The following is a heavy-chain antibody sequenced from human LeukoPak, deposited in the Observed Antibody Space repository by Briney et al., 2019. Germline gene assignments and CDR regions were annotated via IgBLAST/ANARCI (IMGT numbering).Heavy chain of an antibody. CDR1: GGSISSSTW. D-gene: IGHD1-26*01. V-gene: IGHV4-4*02. J-gene: IGHJ4*02. CDR2: IYHSGST. CDR3: ARVSSGATTVDY. Sequence: SETLTLTCAVSGGSISSSTWWSWLRQPPGKGVEWIGEIYHSGSTNYNPSLKSRVTISVDKSKNKFSLKLSSVTAADTAVYYCARVSSGATTVDYWGQGTLVTVSS.